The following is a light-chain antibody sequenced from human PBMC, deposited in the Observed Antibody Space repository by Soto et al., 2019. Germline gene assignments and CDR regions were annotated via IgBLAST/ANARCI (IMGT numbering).Light chain of an antibody. Sequence: EIVLTQSPGTLSLSPGESAPLSCRASQSVSTTYLAWYQQKAGQAPRLLISGASSRATGVPDRFSGSGSGTDFTLTITRLEPEDFALYYCQQYGNSPITVGQGTRLEIK. J-gene: IGKJ5*01. V-gene: IGKV3-20*01. CDR1: QSVSTTY. CDR3: QQYGNSPIT. CDR2: GAS.